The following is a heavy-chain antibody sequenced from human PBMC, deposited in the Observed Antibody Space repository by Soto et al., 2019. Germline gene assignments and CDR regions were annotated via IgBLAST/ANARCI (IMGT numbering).Heavy chain of an antibody. CDR3: ASSGIVGREVNTWFDP. V-gene: IGHV4-59*01. Sequence: SETLSITCTVSAGSITTSYWSWIRQPLGKALEWIGYISYRGSTNYNPSLKSRLTISIDTSKSQISLKLTSMTTADTAVYYCASSGIVGREVNTWFDPWGQGTLVTVSS. CDR2: ISYRGST. J-gene: IGHJ5*02. CDR1: AGSITTSY. D-gene: IGHD3-22*01.